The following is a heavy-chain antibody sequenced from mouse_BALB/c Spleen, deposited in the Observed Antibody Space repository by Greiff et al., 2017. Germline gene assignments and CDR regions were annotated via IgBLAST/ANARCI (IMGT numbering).Heavy chain of an antibody. J-gene: IGHJ2*01. D-gene: IGHD2-14*01. Sequence: EVQLQQSGPGLVKPSQSLSLTCTVTGYSITSDYAWNWIRQFPGNKLEWMGYISYSGSTSYNPSLKSRISITRDTSKNQFFLQLNSVTTEDTATYYCARRNSYRDYFDYWGQGTTLTVSS. CDR3: ARRNSYRDYFDY. CDR1: GYSITSDYA. V-gene: IGHV3-2*02. CDR2: ISYSGST.